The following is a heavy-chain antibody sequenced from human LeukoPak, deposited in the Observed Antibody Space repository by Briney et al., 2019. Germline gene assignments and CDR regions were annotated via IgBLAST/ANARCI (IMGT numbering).Heavy chain of an antibody. J-gene: IGHJ6*02. Sequence: GRSLRPSCAASGFTFSSYGMHWVRQAPGKGLEWVAVISYDGSNKYYADSVKGRFTISRDNSKNTLYLQMNSLRAEDTAVYYCAKDLTGIGHYYGMDVWGQGTTVTVSS. D-gene: IGHD1-20*01. V-gene: IGHV3-30*18. CDR2: ISYDGSNK. CDR3: AKDLTGIGHYYGMDV. CDR1: GFTFSSYG.